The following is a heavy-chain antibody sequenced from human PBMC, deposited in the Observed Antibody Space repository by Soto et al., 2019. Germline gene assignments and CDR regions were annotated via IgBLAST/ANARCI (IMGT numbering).Heavy chain of an antibody. CDR3: ARGGWKLFDY. CDR1: GGSISSYY. D-gene: IGHD6-19*01. CDR2: IYHSGST. V-gene: IGHV4-59*01. J-gene: IGHJ4*02. Sequence: PLEILSLTCTVSGGSISSYYWSWIRQPPGKGLEWIGYIYHSGSTNYNPSLKSRVTISVDKSKNQFSLKLSSVTAADTAVYYCARGGWKLFDYWGQGTLVTVSS.